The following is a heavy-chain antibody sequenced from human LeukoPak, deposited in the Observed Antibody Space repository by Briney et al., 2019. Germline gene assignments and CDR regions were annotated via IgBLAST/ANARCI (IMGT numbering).Heavy chain of an antibody. CDR1: GFTVSSNY. D-gene: IGHD3-16*01. CDR3: ARGGAS. Sequence: PGGSLRLSCAASGFTVSSNYMSWVRQAPGKGLEWVASIKPDGTEKYYVDSVKGRFTISRDNAKNSLYLQMNSLRAEDTAVYYCARGGASWGQGTLVTVSS. CDR2: IKPDGTEK. V-gene: IGHV3-7*01. J-gene: IGHJ5*02.